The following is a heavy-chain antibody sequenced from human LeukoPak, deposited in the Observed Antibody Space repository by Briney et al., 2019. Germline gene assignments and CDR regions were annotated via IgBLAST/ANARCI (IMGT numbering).Heavy chain of an antibody. CDR2: INHSGST. CDR1: GGSFSGYY. J-gene: IGHJ4*02. D-gene: IGHD5-12*01. Sequence: SETLSLTXAVYGGSFSGYYWSWIRQPPGKGLEWIGEINHSGSTNYNPSLKSRVTISVDTSKNQFSLKLSSVTAADTAVYYCASGGWLRIFDYWGQGTLVTVSS. CDR3: ASGGWLRIFDY. V-gene: IGHV4-34*01.